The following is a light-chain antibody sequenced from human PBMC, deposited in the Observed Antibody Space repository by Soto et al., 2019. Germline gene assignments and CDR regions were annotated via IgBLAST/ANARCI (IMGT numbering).Light chain of an antibody. CDR1: QSVCSSC. V-gene: IGKV3-20*01. CDR3: QQSGT. Sequence: EIVLTQSPGTLSLSPGERATLSCRASQSVCSSCLAWYKHKPGQAPRLLIYGASYRAAGIPDRFSGSGSGTDFILTISRLGPEDFAVYYCQQSGTFGQGTRVEIK. CDR2: GAS. J-gene: IGKJ1*01.